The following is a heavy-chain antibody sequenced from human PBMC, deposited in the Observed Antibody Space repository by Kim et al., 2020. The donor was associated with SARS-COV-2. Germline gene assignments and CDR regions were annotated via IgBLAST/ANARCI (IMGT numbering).Heavy chain of an antibody. CDR2: INSDGSST. V-gene: IGHV3-74*01. Sequence: GGSLRLSCAASGFTFSSYWMLWVRQAPGKGLEGVSCINSDGSSTSYADSVKGRFTISRDNAKNTLYLQMNSLRAEDTAVYYCAGDNALLWFGELLYYGMDVWGRGTAVTVSS. D-gene: IGHD3-10*01. CDR3: AGDNALLWFGELLYYGMDV. J-gene: IGHJ6*02. CDR1: GFTFSSYW.